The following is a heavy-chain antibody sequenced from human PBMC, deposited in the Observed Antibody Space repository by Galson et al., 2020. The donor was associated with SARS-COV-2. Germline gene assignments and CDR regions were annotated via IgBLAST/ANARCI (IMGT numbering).Heavy chain of an antibody. V-gene: IGHV1-2*02. D-gene: IGHD6-6*01. Sequence: ASVKVSCKASGYTFTGYYMHWVRQAPGQGLEWMGWINPNSGGTNYAQKFQGRVTMTRDTSISTAYMELSRLRSDDTAVYYCASPNSSSPYYYYYGMDVWGQGTTVTVSS. CDR2: INPNSGGT. CDR3: ASPNSSSPYYYYYGMDV. J-gene: IGHJ6*02. CDR1: GYTFTGYY.